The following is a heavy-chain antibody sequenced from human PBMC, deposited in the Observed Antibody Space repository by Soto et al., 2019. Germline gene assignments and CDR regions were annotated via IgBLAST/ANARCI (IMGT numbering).Heavy chain of an antibody. D-gene: IGHD6-13*01. CDR1: GGSFSGYY. J-gene: IGHJ6*02. Sequence: ETLSLTCAVYGGSFSGYYWSWIRQPPGKGLEWIGEINHSGSTNYNPSLKSRVTISVDTSKNQFSLKLSSVTAADTAVYYCASTSRSYSSSWYPNYYYYGMDVWGQGTTVTVSS. CDR3: ASTSRSYSSSWYPNYYYYGMDV. CDR2: INHSGST. V-gene: IGHV4-34*01.